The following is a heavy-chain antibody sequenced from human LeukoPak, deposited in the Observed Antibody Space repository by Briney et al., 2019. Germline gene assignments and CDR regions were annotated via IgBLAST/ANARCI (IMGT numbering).Heavy chain of an antibody. CDR2: IFQSGET. V-gene: IGHV4/OR15-8*02. CDR1: GGSIISSNW. Sequence: SETLSLTCSVSGGSIISSNWWSWIRQPPGKGLEWIGEIFQSGETDYNPSLRSRVIISINKSKDQFSLQLNSVTAADTAIYYCARHFRLVVENWFDPWGQGTLVAVSS. J-gene: IGHJ5*02. CDR3: ARHFRLVVENWFDP. D-gene: IGHD2-21*01.